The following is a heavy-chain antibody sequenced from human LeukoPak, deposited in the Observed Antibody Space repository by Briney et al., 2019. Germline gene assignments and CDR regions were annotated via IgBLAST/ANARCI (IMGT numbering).Heavy chain of an antibody. Sequence: GASVTVSCKVSGHTLTELSMHWVRQAPGKGLEWMGGFDPEDGETIYAQKFQGRVTMTEDTSTDTAYMELSSLRSEDTAVYYCATLLWFGELFGWFDPWGQGTLVTVSS. V-gene: IGHV1-24*01. CDR1: GHTLTELS. D-gene: IGHD3-10*01. CDR2: FDPEDGET. J-gene: IGHJ5*02. CDR3: ATLLWFGELFGWFDP.